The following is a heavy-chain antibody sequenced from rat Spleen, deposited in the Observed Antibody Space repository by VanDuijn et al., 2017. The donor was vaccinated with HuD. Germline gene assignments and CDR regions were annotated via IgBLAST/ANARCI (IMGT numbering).Heavy chain of an antibody. J-gene: IGHJ2*01. V-gene: IGHV5-25*01. CDR1: GXXXSTXX. D-gene: IGHD1-7*01. CDR2: XFSGGGGT. CDR3: ASSYYGYTYFDY. Sequence: EVQLVESGGGXXQPGXXLKLSXXXSGXXXSTXXXAXXXQAQKKGLRWVASXFSGGGGTYYPDSVKGRFTISRDNAKSTLYLQMDSLRSEDTASYYCASSYYGYTYFDYWGQGVMVTVSS.